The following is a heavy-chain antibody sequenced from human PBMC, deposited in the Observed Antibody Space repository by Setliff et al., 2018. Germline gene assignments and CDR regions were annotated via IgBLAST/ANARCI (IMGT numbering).Heavy chain of an antibody. CDR2: IYTSGTT. D-gene: IGHD3-10*01. CDR3: ARHKSNGSGSYPSLYMDV. V-gene: IGHV4-61*09. Sequence: PSETLSLTCSVSGGSISSGSYYWTWIRQPAGKGLEWIGHIYTSGTTKYNPSLKSRVTISVDASKNQFFLKLTSVTAADTAVYYCARHKSNGSGSYPSLYMDVWGKGIMVTVSS. J-gene: IGHJ6*03. CDR1: GGSISSGSYY.